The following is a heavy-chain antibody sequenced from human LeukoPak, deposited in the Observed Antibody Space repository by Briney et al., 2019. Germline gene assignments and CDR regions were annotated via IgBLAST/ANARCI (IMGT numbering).Heavy chain of an antibody. D-gene: IGHD1-26*01. CDR1: GFTFSTFS. CDR2: ISSSSRTI. J-gene: IGHJ4*02. Sequence: PGGSLRLSCAASGFTFSTFSINWFRQAPGKGLEWVSYISSSSRTIYYADSVKGRFTISRDNAKNSLYLQMNSLRAEDTAVYYCAKDNSGSYHLDYWGQGTLVTVSS. CDR3: AKDNSGSYHLDY. V-gene: IGHV3-48*01.